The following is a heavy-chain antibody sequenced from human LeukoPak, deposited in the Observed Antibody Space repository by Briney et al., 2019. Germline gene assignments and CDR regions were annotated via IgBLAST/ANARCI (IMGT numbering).Heavy chain of an antibody. Sequence: SETLSLTCTVAGGSISSYYWSWIRQPAGKGLEWIGRIYTSGSTNYNPSLKSRVTMSVDTSKNQFSLKLSSVTAADTAVYYCARDSGCYLMGSFDYWGQGTLVTVSS. CDR2: IYTSGST. J-gene: IGHJ4*02. V-gene: IGHV4-4*07. CDR3: ARDSGCYLMGSFDY. D-gene: IGHD1-26*01. CDR1: GGSISSYY.